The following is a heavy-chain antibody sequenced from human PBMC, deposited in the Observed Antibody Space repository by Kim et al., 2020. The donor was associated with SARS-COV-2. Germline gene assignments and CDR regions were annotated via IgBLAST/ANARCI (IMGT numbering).Heavy chain of an antibody. D-gene: IGHD1-7*01. CDR3: ARDPSKRLELIS. J-gene: IGHJ5*02. Sequence: YYADSVKGRFTISRDNSKNTLYLQMNSLRAEDTAVYYCARDPSKRLELISWGQGTLVTVSS. V-gene: IGHV3-33*01.